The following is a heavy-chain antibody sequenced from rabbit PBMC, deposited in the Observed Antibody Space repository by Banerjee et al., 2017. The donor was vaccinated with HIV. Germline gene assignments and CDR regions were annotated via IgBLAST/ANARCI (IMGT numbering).Heavy chain of an antibody. CDR2: IRTGSSGST. V-gene: IGHV1S45*01. CDR1: GIDFSSYYY. CDR3: ARGGVYNGDGFNL. D-gene: IGHD2-1*01. Sequence: QEQLEESGGDLVKPGGTLTLTCTASGIDFSSYYYMCWVRQAPGKGLEWIGCIRTGSSGSTYYASWAKGRFTISKTSSTTVTLQMTSLTAADTATYFCARGGVYNGDGFNLWGPGTLVTVS. J-gene: IGHJ4*01.